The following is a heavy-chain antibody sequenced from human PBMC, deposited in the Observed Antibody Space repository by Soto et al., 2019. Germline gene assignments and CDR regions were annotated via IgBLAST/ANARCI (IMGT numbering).Heavy chain of an antibody. J-gene: IGHJ4*02. CDR1: GFTFSSYA. Sequence: GGSLRLSCAASGFTFSSYAMSWVRQAPGKGLEWVSAISGSGGSTYYADSVKGRFTISRDNSKNTLYLQMNSLRAEDTAVYYCAKGSYPGEAEPYFDYWGQGTLVTVSS. CDR3: AKGSYPGEAEPYFDY. CDR2: ISGSGGST. V-gene: IGHV3-23*01. D-gene: IGHD3-16*01.